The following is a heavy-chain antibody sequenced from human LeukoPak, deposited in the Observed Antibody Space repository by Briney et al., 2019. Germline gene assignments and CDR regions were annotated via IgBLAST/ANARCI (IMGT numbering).Heavy chain of an antibody. J-gene: IGHJ5*02. CDR3: ARAPAYYDFWSGYQSRYNWFDP. Sequence: AGGSLRLSCAASGFIFSSYAMHWVRQAPGKGLEWVAVISYDGSNKYYADSVKGRFTISRDNSKNTLYLQMNSLRAEDTAVYYCARAPAYYDFWSGYQSRYNWFDPWGQGTLVTVSS. D-gene: IGHD3-3*01. V-gene: IGHV3-30*04. CDR1: GFIFSSYA. CDR2: ISYDGSNK.